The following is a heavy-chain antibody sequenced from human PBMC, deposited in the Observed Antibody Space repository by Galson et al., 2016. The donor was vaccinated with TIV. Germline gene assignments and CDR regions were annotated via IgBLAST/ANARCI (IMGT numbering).Heavy chain of an antibody. V-gene: IGHV5-51*01. D-gene: IGHD3/OR15-3a*01. CDR2: IYPADSDT. CDR1: GYSFSTYW. J-gene: IGHJ4*02. Sequence: QSGAEVKKPGESLKISCKGSGYSFSTYWIAWVRQMPGKGLEWMGNIYPADSDTKYSPSFQGQVTISADKSNTTAYLQWTSLKASDTAMYYCARGGGTVVGLVRPIDYWGQGTLVTVSS. CDR3: ARGGGTVVGLVRPIDY.